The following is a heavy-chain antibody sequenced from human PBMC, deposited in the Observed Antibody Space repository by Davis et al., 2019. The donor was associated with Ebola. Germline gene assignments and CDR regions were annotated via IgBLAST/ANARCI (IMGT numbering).Heavy chain of an antibody. CDR2: IIPILGIA. V-gene: IGHV1-69*02. CDR1: GGTFSSYT. CDR3: TRVFGVAGEFDP. J-gene: IGHJ5*02. Sequence: SVKVSCKASGGTFSSYTISWVRQAPGQGLEWMGRIIPILGIANYAQKFQGRVTITADKSTSTAYMELSSLRSEDTAVYYCTRVFGVAGEFDPWGQGTLVTVSS. D-gene: IGHD3-3*01.